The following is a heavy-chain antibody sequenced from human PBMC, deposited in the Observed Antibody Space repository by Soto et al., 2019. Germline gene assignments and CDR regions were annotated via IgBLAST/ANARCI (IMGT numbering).Heavy chain of an antibody. J-gene: IGHJ6*02. CDR2: IYYSGST. D-gene: IGHD1-1*01. CDR1: GGSISSGGYY. CDR3: AREVHLEPGMDV. V-gene: IGHV4-31*03. Sequence: QVQLQESGPGLVKPSQTLSLTCTVSGGSISSGGYYWSWIRQHPGKGLEWIGYIYYSGSTYYNPSLKSRVTISVETSKNQFSLKLSSVTAADTDVYYCAREVHLEPGMDVWGQGTTVTVSS.